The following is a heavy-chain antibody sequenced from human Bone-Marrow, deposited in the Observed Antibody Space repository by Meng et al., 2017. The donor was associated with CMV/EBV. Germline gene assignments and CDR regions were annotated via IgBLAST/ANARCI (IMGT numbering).Heavy chain of an antibody. CDR3: ASYYIVVVPAAPSDY. Sequence: ASVKVSCKASGYTFTGYYMHWVRQAPGQGLEWMGWINPNSGGTNYAQKFQGRVTMTRDTSISTAYMELSRLRSDDTAVYYCASYYIVVVPAAPSDYWGQGTLVTVSS. J-gene: IGHJ4*02. CDR1: GYTFTGYY. D-gene: IGHD2-2*01. V-gene: IGHV1-2*02. CDR2: INPNSGGT.